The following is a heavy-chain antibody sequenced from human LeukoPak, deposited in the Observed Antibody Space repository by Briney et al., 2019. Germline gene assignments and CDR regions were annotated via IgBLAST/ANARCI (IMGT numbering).Heavy chain of an antibody. V-gene: IGHV4-30-4*01. CDR3: ASELVVVPAAITAGFDP. CDR2: LYYSGST. CDR1: GGSISSGDYY. D-gene: IGHD2-2*01. J-gene: IGHJ5*02. Sequence: SETLSLTCTVSGGSISSGDYYWSWIRQPPGKGLEWSGYLYYSGSTYYNPSLKSRVTISVDTSKNQFSLKLSSVTAADTAVYYCASELVVVPAAITAGFDPWGPGTLVTVSS.